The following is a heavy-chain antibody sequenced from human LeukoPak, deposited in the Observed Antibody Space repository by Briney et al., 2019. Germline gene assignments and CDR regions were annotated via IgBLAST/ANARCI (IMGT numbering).Heavy chain of an antibody. J-gene: IGHJ4*02. V-gene: IGHV3-7*01. CDR1: GFNFRRYW. CDR2: INPDGNEK. D-gene: IGHD2-15*01. Sequence: GGSLRLSCATSGFNFRRYWMSWVRQAPGMGLEWVATINPDGNEKHYLDSVKGRFTISRDNAKNSLYLQMNSLRAEDTAVYYCVRGPYCSGGGCYGHFDYWGQGTLVTASS. CDR3: VRGPYCSGGGCYGHFDY.